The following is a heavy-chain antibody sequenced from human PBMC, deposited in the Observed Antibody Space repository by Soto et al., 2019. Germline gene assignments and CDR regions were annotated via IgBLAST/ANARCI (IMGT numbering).Heavy chain of an antibody. CDR1: GDTFNFYS. J-gene: IGHJ4*02. D-gene: IGHD3-10*01. V-gene: IGHV1-69*02. Sequence: QVQLVQSGAEVKSAGSSVKVSCKASGDTFNFYSINWVRQAPGLGLEWVGRVNHILSMSNYAQRFQGRVTMTADKSTGTAYMELRSLRSEDTAIYYCASNYGSGYRAFDSWGQGALVTVSS. CDR3: ASNYGSGYRAFDS. CDR2: VNHILSMS.